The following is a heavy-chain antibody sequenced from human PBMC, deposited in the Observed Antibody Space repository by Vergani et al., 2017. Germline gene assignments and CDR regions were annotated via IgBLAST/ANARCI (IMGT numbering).Heavy chain of an antibody. D-gene: IGHD3-10*01. Sequence: QVQLVQSGAEVKKPGSSVKVSCKASGGTFSSYAISWVRQAPGQGLEWMGGIIPIFGTANYEQKFQGSVTLTADESTSTAYMELSSLRSEDTAVYYCARATYYYGSGSATLGYYFDYWGQGTLVTVSS. V-gene: IGHV1-69*12. CDR2: IIPIFGTA. CDR3: ARATYYYGSGSATLGYYFDY. J-gene: IGHJ4*02. CDR1: GGTFSSYA.